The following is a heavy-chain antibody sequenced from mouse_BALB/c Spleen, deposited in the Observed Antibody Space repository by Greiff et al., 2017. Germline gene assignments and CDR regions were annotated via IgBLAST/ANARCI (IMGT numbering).Heavy chain of an antibody. V-gene: IGHV5-6-5*01. CDR3: ARGHRYDGYYAMDY. Sequence: EVKLVESGGGLVKPGGSLKLSCAASGFTFSSYAMSWVRQTPEKRLEWVASISSGGSTYYPDSVKGRFTISRDNARNILYLQMSSLRSEDTAMYYCARGHRYDGYYAMDYWGQGTSVTVSS. J-gene: IGHJ4*01. CDR2: ISSGGST. D-gene: IGHD2-14*01. CDR1: GFTFSSYA.